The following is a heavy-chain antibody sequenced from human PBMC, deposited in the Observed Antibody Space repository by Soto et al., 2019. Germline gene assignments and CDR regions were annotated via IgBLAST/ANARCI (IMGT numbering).Heavy chain of an antibody. CDR2: FDPEDGET. Sequence: GASVKVSCKVSGYTLTELSMHWVRQAPGKGLEWMGGFDPEDGETIYAQKFQGRVTMTEDTSTDTAYMELSSLRSEDTAVYYCATRDGSGSYYNVVTWFDPWGQGTLVTVSS. J-gene: IGHJ5*02. CDR3: ATRDGSGSYYNVVTWFDP. V-gene: IGHV1-24*01. D-gene: IGHD3-10*01. CDR1: GYTLTELS.